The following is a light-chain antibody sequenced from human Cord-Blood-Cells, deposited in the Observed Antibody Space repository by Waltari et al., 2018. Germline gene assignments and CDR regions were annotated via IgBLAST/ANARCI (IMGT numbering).Light chain of an antibody. CDR2: EVS. CDR1: SSDGGGYNY. Sequence: QSALTQPASVSGSPGQSTTIPCTGTSSDGGGYNYVPWYQQHPGKAPKLMIYEVSNRPSGVSNRFSGSKSGNTASLTISGLQAEDEADYYCSSYTSSSTYVFGTGTKVTVL. CDR3: SSYTSSSTYV. J-gene: IGLJ1*01. V-gene: IGLV2-14*01.